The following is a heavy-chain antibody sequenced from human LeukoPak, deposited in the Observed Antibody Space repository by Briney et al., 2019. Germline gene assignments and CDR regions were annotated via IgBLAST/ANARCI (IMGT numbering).Heavy chain of an antibody. V-gene: IGHV4-34*01. CDR1: GGSFSGYY. D-gene: IGHD3-16*01. J-gene: IGHJ4*02. CDR3: ARVYDYVCAVDY. CDR2: INHSGST. Sequence: SETLSLTCAVYGGSFSGYYWSWIRQPPGKGLEWIGEINHSGSTNYNPSLTSRVTISVDTSKNQFSLTLSSVTAADTAVYYCARVYDYVCAVDYWGQGTLVTVSS.